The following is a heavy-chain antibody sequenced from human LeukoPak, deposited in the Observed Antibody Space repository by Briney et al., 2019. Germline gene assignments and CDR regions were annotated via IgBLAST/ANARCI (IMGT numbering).Heavy chain of an antibody. J-gene: IGHJ4*02. Sequence: GGSLRLSCAASGFTFSSYWMSWVRQAPGKGLEWVSAISGSGGSTYYADSVKGRFTISRDNSMNTLYLQMNSLRAEDTAVYYCAKDEYCSSTSCYRGGLYYFDYWGQGTLVTVSS. D-gene: IGHD2-2*01. CDR1: GFTFSSYW. V-gene: IGHV3-23*01. CDR2: ISGSGGST. CDR3: AKDEYCSSTSCYRGGLYYFDY.